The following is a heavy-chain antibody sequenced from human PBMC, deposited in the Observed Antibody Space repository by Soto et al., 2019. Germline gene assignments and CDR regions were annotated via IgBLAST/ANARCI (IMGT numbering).Heavy chain of an antibody. CDR3: ARSRRCSGGSCYYAFDI. CDR2: IYPGDSDT. D-gene: IGHD2-15*01. CDR1: GYSFTSYW. J-gene: IGHJ3*02. Sequence: GESLKISCKGSGYSFTSYWIGWVRQMPGKGLEWMGIIYPGDSDTRYSPSFQGQVTISADKSISTAYLQWSSLKASDTAMYYCARSRRCSGGSCYYAFDIWGQGTMVTVSS. V-gene: IGHV5-51*01.